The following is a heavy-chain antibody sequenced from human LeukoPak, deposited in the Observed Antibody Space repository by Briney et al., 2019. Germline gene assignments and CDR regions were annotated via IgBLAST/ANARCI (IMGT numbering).Heavy chain of an antibody. CDR2: ISGNGGRT. D-gene: IGHD3-22*01. CDR3: ARENYDPTHNYYYGMDV. V-gene: IGHV3-23*01. J-gene: IGHJ6*02. CDR1: AFTFSSYA. Sequence: GGSLRLSCAASAFTFSSYAMSWVRQAPGKGLDWVSTISGNGGRTYYADSVKGRFTISRDNSKNTLYLQMNSLRAEDTAVYYCARENYDPTHNYYYGMDVWGQGTTVTVSS.